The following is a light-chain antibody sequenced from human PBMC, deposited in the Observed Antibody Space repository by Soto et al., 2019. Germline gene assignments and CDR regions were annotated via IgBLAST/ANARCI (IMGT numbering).Light chain of an antibody. V-gene: IGKV3-15*01. J-gene: IGKJ4*01. Sequence: EIVMTQSPDTLSVSPGERATLFCWASQSVSSTVAWYQQRPGQAPRLLIYGASTRATGIPARFSGSGSGTEFTLTISSLQSEDFAVYYCQQYNDWLTFGGGTKVDIK. CDR1: QSVSST. CDR2: GAS. CDR3: QQYNDWLT.